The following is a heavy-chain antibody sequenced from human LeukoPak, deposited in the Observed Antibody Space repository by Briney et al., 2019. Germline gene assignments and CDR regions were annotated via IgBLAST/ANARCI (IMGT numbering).Heavy chain of an antibody. CDR3: AREVSSARPDYYYYMDV. V-gene: IGHV1-2*02. D-gene: IGHD6-6*01. CDR2: INPNSGGT. Sequence: ASVKVSCKASGYTFTGYYMHWVRQAPGQGLEWMGWINPNSGGTNYAQKFQGRVTMTRDTSISTAYMELSRLRSDDTAVYYCAREVSSARPDYYYYMDVWGKGTTVTVSS. J-gene: IGHJ6*03. CDR1: GYTFTGYY.